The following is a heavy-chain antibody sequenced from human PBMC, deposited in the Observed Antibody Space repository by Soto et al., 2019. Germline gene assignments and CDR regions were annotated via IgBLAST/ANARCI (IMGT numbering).Heavy chain of an antibody. CDR1: GGSFSGYY. V-gene: IGHV4-34*01. CDR2: INHTGNT. CDR3: ARGVTLILAVQGDAPDKNYFDS. J-gene: IGHJ4*02. Sequence: QVQLQQWGARLLKPSETLSLTCAVYGGSFSGYYWTWIRQPPGKGLEWIGEINHTGNTNYNPSLKRRVAISVDTSKDQFSLKLRSVTAADTAVYYCARGVTLILAVQGDAPDKNYFDSWGQGTLVPVSS. D-gene: IGHD3-22*01.